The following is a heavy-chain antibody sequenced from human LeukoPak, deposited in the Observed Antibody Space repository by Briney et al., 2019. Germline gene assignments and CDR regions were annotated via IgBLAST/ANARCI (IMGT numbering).Heavy chain of an antibody. CDR1: GFTFSNYG. D-gene: IGHD6-19*01. J-gene: IGHJ4*02. CDR3: AAWREGSGCPGDY. Sequence: GGSLRLSCVASGFTFSNYGVHWVRQARGKGLEWVAVIWSDGSEKYYADSVKGRFTISRDNSKSTLYLQMNTLRAEDTAVYYCAAWREGSGCPGDYWGQGTLVTVSS. V-gene: IGHV3-33*01. CDR2: IWSDGSEK.